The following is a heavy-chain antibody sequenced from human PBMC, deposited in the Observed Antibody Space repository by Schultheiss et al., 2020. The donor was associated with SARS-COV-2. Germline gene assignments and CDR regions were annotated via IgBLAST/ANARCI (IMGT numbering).Heavy chain of an antibody. J-gene: IGHJ4*02. CDR1: GGTFSSYA. CDR3: AKLSSGWWGYITFDY. CDR2: ISAYNGNT. V-gene: IGHV1-18*01. Sequence: ASVKVSCKASGGTFSSYAISWVRQAPGQGLEWMGWISAYNGNTNYAQKLQGRVTMTRDTSTSTVYMELSSLRSEDTAVYYCAKLSSGWWGYITFDYWGQGTLVTVSS. D-gene: IGHD6-19*01.